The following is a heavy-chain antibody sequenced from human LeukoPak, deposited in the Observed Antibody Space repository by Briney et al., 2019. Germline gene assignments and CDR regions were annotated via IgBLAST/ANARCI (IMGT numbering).Heavy chain of an antibody. CDR1: GFTFSSYS. V-gene: IGHV3-21*01. D-gene: IGHD5-12*01. CDR2: ISSSSSYI. J-gene: IGHJ4*02. CDR3: ASQDITSGYDYPFDY. Sequence: GGSLRLSCAASGFTFSSYSMNWVRQAPGKGLEWVSSISSSSSYIYYADSVKGRFTISRDNAKNSLYLQMNSLRAEDTAVYYCASQDITSGYDYPFDYWGQGTLVTFSS.